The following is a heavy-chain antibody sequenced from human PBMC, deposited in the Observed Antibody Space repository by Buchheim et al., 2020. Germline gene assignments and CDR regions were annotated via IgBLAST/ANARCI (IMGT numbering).Heavy chain of an antibody. V-gene: IGHV3-11*05. J-gene: IGHJ6*03. CDR2: ISSSSTYT. CDR1: GFTFSDYY. Sequence: QVQLVESGGGMVKPGGSLRLSCAASGFTFSDYYLTWIRQAPGKGLEWVSYISSSSTYTDYADSVRGRFTISRDNAKNSLYLQMNSLRAKDTAVYYCASPSRGYFYYLDVWGQGTT. CDR3: ASPSRGYFYYLDV. D-gene: IGHD3-10*01.